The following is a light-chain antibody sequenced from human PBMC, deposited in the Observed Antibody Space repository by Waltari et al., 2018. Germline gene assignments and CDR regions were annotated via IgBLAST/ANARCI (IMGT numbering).Light chain of an antibody. J-gene: IGKJ1*01. CDR3: QQGASFPPT. Sequence: DIQMTQSPASVSASVGDSVTITCRASETITGLLAWYQPKPGKAPKLLIYHASTLQTGVPSRFSGGGSGTDFTLTITGLQAEDSATYFCQQGASFPPTFGQGTEV. V-gene: IGKV1-12*01. CDR2: HAS. CDR1: ETITGL.